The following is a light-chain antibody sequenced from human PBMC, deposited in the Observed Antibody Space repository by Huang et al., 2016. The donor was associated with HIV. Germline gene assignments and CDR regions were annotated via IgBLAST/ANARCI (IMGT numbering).Light chain of an antibody. CDR3: QQSYSTPGT. J-gene: IGKJ1*01. CDR1: QSISNS. V-gene: IGKV1-39*01. Sequence: DIQMTQSPSSLSASVGDRVTISCRASQSISNSLNWYQQKPGKAPKLLIYAASSVQSGVPSRCSGSGSGTDFTLTISSLQPEDFATYYCQQSYSTPGTFGQGTKVEIK. CDR2: AAS.